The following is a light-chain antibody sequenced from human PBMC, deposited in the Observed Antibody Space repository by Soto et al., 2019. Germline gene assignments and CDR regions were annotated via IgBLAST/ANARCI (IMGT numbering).Light chain of an antibody. V-gene: IGLV1-44*01. CDR3: AAWDDSLNGYV. CDR2: SNN. Sequence: QSVLTQPPSASGTPGQRVTISCSGSSSNIRSNTVNWYQQLPGTAPKLLIYSNNQRPSGVPDRFSGSKSGTSASLAISGLQSEDEADYSCAAWDDSLNGYVFGTGTKLTVL. CDR1: SSNIRSNT. J-gene: IGLJ1*01.